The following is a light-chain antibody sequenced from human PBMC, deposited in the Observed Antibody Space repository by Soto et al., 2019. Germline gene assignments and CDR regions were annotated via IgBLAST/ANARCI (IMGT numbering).Light chain of an antibody. Sequence: QLVLTQSPSASASLGASVNLTCILSSGYSNYAIAWHQQQPGRGPRYLMKVNSDGSHNKGDGIPDRFSGSSSGAERHLTISGLQSEDEAVYFCQIWGTGNRVFGGGTKVTVL. CDR2: VNSDGSH. J-gene: IGLJ2*01. CDR1: SGYSNYA. V-gene: IGLV4-69*02. CDR3: QIWGTGNRV.